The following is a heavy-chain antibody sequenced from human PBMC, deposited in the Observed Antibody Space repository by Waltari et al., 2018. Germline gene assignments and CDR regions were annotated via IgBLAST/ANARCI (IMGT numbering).Heavy chain of an antibody. D-gene: IGHD6-19*01. V-gene: IGHV3-74*01. CDR3: TREHGAVAGSYFFFGMDV. CDR1: GFTFRNYW. CDR2: VNSDGSST. Sequence: EMQLVESGGGLIQPGGSLRLSCEGSGFTFRNYWMHWVRQAPGKGLAGVVRVNSDGSSTFYAESVKGRFTVSRDSARNTLLLQMNSLRLEDTAVYFCTREHGAVAGSYFFFGMDVWGQGTTVTVSS. J-gene: IGHJ6*02.